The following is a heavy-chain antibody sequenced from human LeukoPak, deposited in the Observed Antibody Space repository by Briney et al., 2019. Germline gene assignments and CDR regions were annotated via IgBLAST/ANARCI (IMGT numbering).Heavy chain of an antibody. CDR2: ISSSSSHI. CDR3: TSNPPGIVRDGAEYFQH. J-gene: IGHJ1*01. D-gene: IGHD1-26*01. CDR1: GFTFSSDS. Sequence: GGSLRLSCAASGFTFSSDSMNWVRQAPGKGLEWVSSISSSSSHIYYADSVKGRFTISRDNAKNSLYLQMNSLRAEDTAVYYCTSNPPGIVRDGAEYFQHWGQGTLVTVSS. V-gene: IGHV3-21*01.